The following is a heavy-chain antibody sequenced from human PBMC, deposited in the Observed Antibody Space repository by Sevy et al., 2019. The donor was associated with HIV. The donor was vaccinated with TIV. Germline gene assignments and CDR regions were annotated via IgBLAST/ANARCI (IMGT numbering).Heavy chain of an antibody. CDR3: ARADTRRGHEAFDI. Sequence: ASVKVSCKASGGTFSSYAINWVRQAPGQGLEWMGGIIPIVDLADYAQKLQGRVTITADKFTSTAYMELSSLRSEDTAVYYCARADTRRGHEAFDIWGQGTLVTVSS. V-gene: IGHV1-69*10. D-gene: IGHD3-22*01. CDR1: GGTFSSYA. J-gene: IGHJ3*02. CDR2: IIPIVDLA.